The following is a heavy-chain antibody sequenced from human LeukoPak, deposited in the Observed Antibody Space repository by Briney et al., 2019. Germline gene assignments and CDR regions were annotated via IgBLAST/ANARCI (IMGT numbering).Heavy chain of an antibody. CDR2: ISSSGSTI. CDR3: ASEPARTLAYCGGDCYS. CDR1: GFTFSDYY. J-gene: IGHJ5*02. D-gene: IGHD2-21*02. Sequence: GGSLRLSCAASGFTFSDYYMSWIRQAPGKGLEWVSYISSSGSTIYYADSVKGRFTISRDNAKNSLYLQMNSLRAEDTAVYYCASEPARTLAYCGGDCYSWGQGTLVTVSS. V-gene: IGHV3-11*01.